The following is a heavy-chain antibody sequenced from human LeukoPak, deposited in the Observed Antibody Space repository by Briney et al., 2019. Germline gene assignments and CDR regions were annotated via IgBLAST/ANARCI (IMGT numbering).Heavy chain of an antibody. V-gene: IGHV1-46*01. CDR2: INPSGGRT. D-gene: IGHD3-3*01. CDR1: GYTFASYY. CDR3: ARGTTLEYYDFWSGYYSRGVMGYFDY. Sequence: ASVKVSCKASGYTFASYYMHWVRQAPGQGLEWMGIINPSGGRTSYAQKFQGTVTMTRDTSTSTVYMELSSLRSEDTAVYYCARGTTLEYYDFWSGYYSRGVMGYFDYWGQGTLVTVSS. J-gene: IGHJ4*02.